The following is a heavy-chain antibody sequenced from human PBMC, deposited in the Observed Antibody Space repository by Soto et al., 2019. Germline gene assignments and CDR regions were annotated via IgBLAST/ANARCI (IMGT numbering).Heavy chain of an antibody. CDR2: INHSGST. Sequence: XATLSLTCAVYGGSFSGYYWSWIRQPPGKGLEWIGEINHSGSTNYNPSLKSRVTISVDTSKNQFSLKLSSVTAADTAVYYCAGPTVDIVATNKVPLHSGMEVWGKGTTVTVSS. CDR3: AGPTVDIVATNKVPLHSGMEV. D-gene: IGHD5-12*01. J-gene: IGHJ6*04. CDR1: GGSFSGYY. V-gene: IGHV4-34*01.